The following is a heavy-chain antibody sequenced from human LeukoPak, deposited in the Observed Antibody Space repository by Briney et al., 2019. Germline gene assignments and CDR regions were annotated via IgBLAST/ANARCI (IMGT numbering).Heavy chain of an antibody. CDR3: ARVHGYSPPYYFDY. D-gene: IGHD5-12*01. CDR2: ISSSSSYI. V-gene: IGHV3-21*01. J-gene: IGHJ4*02. Sequence: PGGSLRLSCAASGFTFSSYSMNWVRQAPGKGLEWVSSISSSSSYIYYADSVKGRFTISRDNAKNSLYLQMNSLRAEDTAVYYCARVHGYSPPYYFDYWGQGTLVTVSS. CDR1: GFTFSSYS.